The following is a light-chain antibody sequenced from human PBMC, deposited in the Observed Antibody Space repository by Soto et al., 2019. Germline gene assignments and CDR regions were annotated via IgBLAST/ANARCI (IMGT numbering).Light chain of an antibody. CDR3: QHYGSSRT. J-gene: IGKJ1*01. CDR1: QSFSSTY. Sequence: IVLTQSPGTLSLSPGERATLSCRASQSFSSTYLAWYQQKPSQAPRLLIYGASSRATGIPDRFSGSGSGTEFTLTISRLEPEDFAVYYCQHYGSSRTFGQGTKVEIK. CDR2: GAS. V-gene: IGKV3-20*01.